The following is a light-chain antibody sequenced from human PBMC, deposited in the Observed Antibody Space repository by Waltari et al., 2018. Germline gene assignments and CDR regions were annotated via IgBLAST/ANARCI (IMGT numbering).Light chain of an antibody. V-gene: IGKV1-5*03. Sequence: DIHMTQSLSTLSASVGDRVTITCRASQRFSSWLAWYQQKPGKAPKLLIYQASRVQTGVPSRFSGSESGTEATLTINNLQPDDFATYYGQQYNIYPRTYGQGTKVEIK. CDR2: QAS. CDR3: QQYNIYPRT. J-gene: IGKJ1*01. CDR1: QRFSSW.